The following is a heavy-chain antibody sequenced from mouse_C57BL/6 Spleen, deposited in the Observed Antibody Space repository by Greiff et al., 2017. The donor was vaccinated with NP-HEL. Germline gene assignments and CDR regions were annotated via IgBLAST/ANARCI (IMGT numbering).Heavy chain of an antibody. CDR2: IDPSDSET. CDR1: GYTFTSYW. D-gene: IGHD4-1*01. V-gene: IGHV1-52*01. Sequence: QVQLQQPGAELVRPGSSVKLSCKASGYTFTSYWMHWVKQRPIQGLEWIGNIDPSDSETHYNQKFKDKATLTVDKSSSTAYMQLSSLTSEDSAVYYCAKGSRKLGPFAYWGQGTLVTVSA. J-gene: IGHJ3*01. CDR3: AKGSRKLGPFAY.